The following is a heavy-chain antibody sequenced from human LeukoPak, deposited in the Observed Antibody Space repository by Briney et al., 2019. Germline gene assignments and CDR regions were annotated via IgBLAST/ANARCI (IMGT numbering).Heavy chain of an antibody. CDR1: GYYFSNYW. CDR2: IYPGYDDT. V-gene: IGHV5-51*01. Sequence: ESLNISFAGSGYYFSNYWIALVRQLPGKGLEWMGIIYPGYDDTRYNPSLQGQVTISADTSTSTAYLLWSSLKASDTAMYYCARQEGFDFWSGYYPGYYHGMDVWGQGTTVTVSS. CDR3: ARQEGFDFWSGYYPGYYHGMDV. J-gene: IGHJ6*02. D-gene: IGHD3-3*01.